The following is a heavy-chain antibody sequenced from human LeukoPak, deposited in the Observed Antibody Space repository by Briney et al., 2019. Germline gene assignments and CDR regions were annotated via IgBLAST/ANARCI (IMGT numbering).Heavy chain of an antibody. D-gene: IGHD1-26*01. CDR1: GYTFTSYY. CDR3: ARDYNSGSAGYYFDY. Sequence: ASVKVSCTASGYTFTSYYMHWVRQAPGQGLEWMGIINPSGGSTSYAQKFQGRVTMTRDTSTSTVYMELSSLRSEDTAVYYCARDYNSGSAGYYFDYCGQGTLVTVSS. V-gene: IGHV1-46*01. J-gene: IGHJ4*02. CDR2: INPSGGST.